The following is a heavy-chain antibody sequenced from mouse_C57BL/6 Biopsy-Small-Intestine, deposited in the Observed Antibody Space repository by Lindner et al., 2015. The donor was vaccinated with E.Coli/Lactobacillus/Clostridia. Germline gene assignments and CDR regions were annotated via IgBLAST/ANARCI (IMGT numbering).Heavy chain of an antibody. V-gene: IGHV1-9*01. Sequence: VQLQESGAELMKPGASVKLSCKATGYTFTGYWMEWLKQRPGHGLEWIGEILPGSGTTSYNEKFKGKATFTADTSSITAYMQLSSLTTEDSAIYFCARRWGNNYAMDYWGQGTSVTVSS. CDR1: GYTFTGYW. J-gene: IGHJ4*01. CDR2: ILPGSGTT. D-gene: IGHD1-1*02. CDR3: ARRWGNNYAMDY.